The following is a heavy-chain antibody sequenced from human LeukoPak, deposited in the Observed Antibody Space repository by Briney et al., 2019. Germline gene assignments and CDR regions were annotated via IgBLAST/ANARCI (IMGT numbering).Heavy chain of an antibody. Sequence: HPGGSLRLSCAASGFTFSSYGMHWVRQAPGKGLEWVAVISYDGSNKYYADSVKGRFTISRDNSKNTLYLRMNSLRAEDTAVYYCANSPARRYYYYYGMDVWGQGTTVTVSS. J-gene: IGHJ6*02. V-gene: IGHV3-30*18. CDR2: ISYDGSNK. D-gene: IGHD6-6*01. CDR3: ANSPARRYYYYYGMDV. CDR1: GFTFSSYG.